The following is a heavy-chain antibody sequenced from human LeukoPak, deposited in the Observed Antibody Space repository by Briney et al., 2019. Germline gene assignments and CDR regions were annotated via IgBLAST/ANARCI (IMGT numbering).Heavy chain of an antibody. J-gene: IGHJ4*02. CDR2: IYPRDGST. CDR1: GYTFTNNY. CDR3: ARDQEGFDY. V-gene: IGHV1-46*01. Sequence: ASVNVSCKASGYTFTNNYLRWVRQAPGQGLEWMGMIYPRDGSTSYAQNFQGRVTVSRDTSTTTVHMELRGLRSEDTAVYYCARDQEGFDYWGQGTVVTVSS.